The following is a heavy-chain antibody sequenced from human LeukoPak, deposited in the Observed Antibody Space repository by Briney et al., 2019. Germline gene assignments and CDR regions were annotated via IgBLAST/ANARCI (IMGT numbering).Heavy chain of an antibody. J-gene: IGHJ4*02. Sequence: PGGSLRLSCAASGFTFSSYGMSWVRQAPGKGLEWVSAISGSGSTIYYADSVKGRFTISRDNAKNSLYLQMNSLRAEDTAVYYCAREGSGRLDWFGVGYFDYWGQGTLVTVSS. V-gene: IGHV3-21*04. D-gene: IGHD3-9*01. CDR2: ISGSGSTI. CDR3: AREGSGRLDWFGVGYFDY. CDR1: GFTFSSYG.